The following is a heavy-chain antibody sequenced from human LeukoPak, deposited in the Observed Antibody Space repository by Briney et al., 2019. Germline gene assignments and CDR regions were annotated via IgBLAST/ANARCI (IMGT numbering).Heavy chain of an antibody. J-gene: IGHJ5*02. Sequence: GGSLRLSCAASGLTFSSYGMHWVRQAPGKGLEWVAFIRYDGSNKYYADSVKGRFTISRDNSKNTLYLQMNSLRAEDTAVYYCAKEGQQWLRYSTNWFDPWGQGTLVTVSS. CDR1: GLTFSSYG. D-gene: IGHD5-12*01. CDR2: IRYDGSNK. CDR3: AKEGQQWLRYSTNWFDP. V-gene: IGHV3-30*02.